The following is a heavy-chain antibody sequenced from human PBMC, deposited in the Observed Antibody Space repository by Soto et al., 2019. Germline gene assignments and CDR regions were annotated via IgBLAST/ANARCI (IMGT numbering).Heavy chain of an antibody. CDR2: IYYRGST. D-gene: IGHD6-13*01. V-gene: IGHV4-59*01. J-gene: IGHJ6*02. CDR3: ARQQLLPFYYALDV. Sequence: SETLSLTCTVSGGSISGYYWSWIRQSPGKGLEYIGYIYYRGSTNYNPSLKSRVTMSVDTSRNQFSLKVNSVTAADTAVYYCARQQLLPFYYALDVWGQGTTVTVS. CDR1: GGSISGYY.